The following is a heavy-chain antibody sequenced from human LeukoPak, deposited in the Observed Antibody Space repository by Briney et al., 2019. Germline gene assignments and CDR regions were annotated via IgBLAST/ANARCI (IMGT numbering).Heavy chain of an antibody. CDR3: ARDCIAATAFDG. V-gene: IGHV6-1*01. D-gene: IGHD6-13*01. CDR2: TYYRSKWYH. J-gene: IGHJ4*02. Sequence: SQTLSLTFAISGDSVSSNSATWIWIRQSPSRGLEWLGRTYYRSKWYHDYAVSVKSRITINPDTSKNQFSLQLNSVTPEDAAVYYCARDCIAATAFDGWGQGTLVTVSS. CDR1: GDSVSSNSAT.